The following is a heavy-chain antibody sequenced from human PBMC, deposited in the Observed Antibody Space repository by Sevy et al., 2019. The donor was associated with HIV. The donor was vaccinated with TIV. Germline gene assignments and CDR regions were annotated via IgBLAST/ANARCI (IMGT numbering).Heavy chain of an antibody. CDR3: ARDKNSAMVTPFDF. Sequence: GGSLRLSCVASGFTVSNYWMNWVRQAPGMGLEWVAKIKEDGKETYYVDSVKGRFTISRDNAKNSLYLQMTSLRAEDTAVYYGARDKNSAMVTPFDFWGQGTLVTVSS. CDR1: GFTVSNYW. D-gene: IGHD5-18*01. CDR2: IKEDGKET. J-gene: IGHJ4*02. V-gene: IGHV3-7*03.